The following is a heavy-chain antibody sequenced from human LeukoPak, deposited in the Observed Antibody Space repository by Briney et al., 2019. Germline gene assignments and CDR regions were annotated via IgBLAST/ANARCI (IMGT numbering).Heavy chain of an antibody. CDR1: GGTFSSNT. D-gene: IGHD4-17*01. V-gene: IGHV1-69*13. J-gene: IGHJ4*02. Sequence: SVKVSCKASGGTFSSNTISWVRQAPGQGLECMGGIIPIFGTANYAQKFQGRVTITADESTSTAYMELSSLRYEDTAVYYCARVSPNTVTTLQYFDYWGQGTLVTVSS. CDR2: IIPIFGTA. CDR3: ARVSPNTVTTLQYFDY.